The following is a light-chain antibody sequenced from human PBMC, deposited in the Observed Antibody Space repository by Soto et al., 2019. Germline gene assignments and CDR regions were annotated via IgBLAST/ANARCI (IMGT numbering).Light chain of an antibody. Sequence: EIVLTQSPGTLSLSPGERATLSCRASQSVSKTYLAWYQQKPGQAPRLLMFGVSSRATGIPDRFSGSGSGTDFTLNISRLEPGDFAVYYCQQYGTLPWTFGQGTKVEIK. CDR2: GVS. CDR1: QSVSKTY. CDR3: QQYGTLPWT. J-gene: IGKJ1*01. V-gene: IGKV3-20*01.